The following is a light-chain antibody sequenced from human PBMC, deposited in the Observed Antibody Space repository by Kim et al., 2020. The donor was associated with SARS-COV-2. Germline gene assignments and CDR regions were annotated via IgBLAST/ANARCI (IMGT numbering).Light chain of an antibody. V-gene: IGKV3-20*01. CDR2: GTS. CDR3: HQYDLPPWT. CDR1: QSLSSSS. Sequence: SRGERPTLACRASQSLSSSSLAGYQHNPGQAPRRLIYGTSNRATGIPDRFSGSGSETDFTLSISRLEPEDFAVFYCHQYDLPPWTFGQGTKVDIK. J-gene: IGKJ1*01.